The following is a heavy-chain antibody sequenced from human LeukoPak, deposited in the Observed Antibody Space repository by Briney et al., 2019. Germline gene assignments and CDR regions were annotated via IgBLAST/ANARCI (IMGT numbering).Heavy chain of an antibody. CDR1: GFTFSSYS. D-gene: IGHD6-19*01. V-gene: IGHV3-48*04. J-gene: IGHJ4*02. CDR3: AKGSDSGWYQDY. Sequence: PGGSLRLSCAASGFTFSSYSMNWVRQAPGKGLEWVSYISSSSSTIYYADSVKGRFTISRDNAKSSLYLQMNSLRAEDTVFYYCAKGSDSGWYQDYWGQGTLVTVST. CDR2: ISSSSSTI.